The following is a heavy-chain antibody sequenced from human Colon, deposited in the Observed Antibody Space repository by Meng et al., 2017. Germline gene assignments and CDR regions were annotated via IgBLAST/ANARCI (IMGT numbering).Heavy chain of an antibody. D-gene: IGHD3-16*01. V-gene: IGHV4-61*01. CDR2: VYYSGST. J-gene: IGHJ4*02. Sequence: SETLSLTCTVSGGSVSSGNYYWSWIRQPPGKGLEWIGYVYYSGSTKYNPSLKSRVTISVDTSKNLFSLKLSSVTAADTAVYYCARDFIYGGRSFDYCGQGTLVTVSS. CDR3: ARDFIYGGRSFDY. CDR1: GGSVSSGNYY.